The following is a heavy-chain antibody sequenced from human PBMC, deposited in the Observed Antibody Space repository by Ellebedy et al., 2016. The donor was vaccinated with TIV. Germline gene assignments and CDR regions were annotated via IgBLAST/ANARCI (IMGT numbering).Heavy chain of an antibody. V-gene: IGHV3-23*05. Sequence: PGESLKISCAASGFAFSNYAMNWVRQAPGKGLEWISGVDKSGDGAYYADSVKGRFTISRDNSENTLYLQMSGLRTEDTAIYYCAKVRTDHLAWNYELDFWGQGTRVTVFS. CDR3: AKVRTDHLAWNYELDF. CDR2: VDKSGDGA. J-gene: IGHJ4*02. D-gene: IGHD1-7*01. CDR1: GFAFSNYA.